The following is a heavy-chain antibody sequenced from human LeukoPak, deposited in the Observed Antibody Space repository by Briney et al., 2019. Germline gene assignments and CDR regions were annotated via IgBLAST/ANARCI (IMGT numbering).Heavy chain of an antibody. J-gene: IGHJ4*02. Sequence: ASVKVSCKASGGTFSSYAISWVRQAPGQGLEWMGRIIPILGIANYAQKFQGRVTITADKSTSTAYMELSSLRSEDTAVYYCASIGRQPNSPNFDYWGQGTLVTVSS. CDR2: IIPILGIA. V-gene: IGHV1-69*04. CDR1: GGTFSSYA. CDR3: ASIGRQPNSPNFDY. D-gene: IGHD2-15*01.